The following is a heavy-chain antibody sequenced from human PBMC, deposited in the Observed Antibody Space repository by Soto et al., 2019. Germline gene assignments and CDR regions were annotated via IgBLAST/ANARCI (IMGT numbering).Heavy chain of an antibody. V-gene: IGHV1-69*01. Sequence: QVQLVQSGAEVKKPGSSVKVSCKASGGTFSSYAISWVRQAPGQGLEWMGGIIPIFGTANYAQKFRGRVTITADESTSTAYMELSSLRSEDTAVYYCARGYYYDSSGYYYSYYFDYWGQGTLVTVSS. D-gene: IGHD3-22*01. J-gene: IGHJ4*02. CDR3: ARGYYYDSSGYYYSYYFDY. CDR2: IIPIFGTA. CDR1: GGTFSSYA.